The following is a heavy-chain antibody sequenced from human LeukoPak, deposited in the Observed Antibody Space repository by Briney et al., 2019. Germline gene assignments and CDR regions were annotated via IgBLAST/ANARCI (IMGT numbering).Heavy chain of an antibody. D-gene: IGHD3-3*01. CDR3: ARGRYYDFWSGYSFWFDP. CDR2: VYHSGST. CDR1: GYAISSNYY. V-gene: IGHV4-38-2*01. J-gene: IGHJ5*02. Sequence: MSSETVSLTCAVSGYAISSNYYWGWIRQPPGQGLEWIGSVYHSGSTYYNPSLKSRVTISIDTSKNQFSLKLSSVTAADTAVYYCARGRYYDFWSGYSFWFDPWGQGTLVTVSS.